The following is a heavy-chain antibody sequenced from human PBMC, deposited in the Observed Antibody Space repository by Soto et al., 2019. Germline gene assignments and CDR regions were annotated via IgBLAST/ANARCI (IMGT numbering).Heavy chain of an antibody. Sequence: PGGSLRLSCAASGFTFSSYAMSWVRQAPGKGLEWVSAISGSGGSTYYADSVKGRFTISRDNSKNTLYLQMNSLRAEDTAVYYCVQWLAGTGYFDYWGQGTLVTVSS. J-gene: IGHJ4*02. CDR3: VQWLAGTGYFDY. CDR2: ISGSGGST. CDR1: GFTFSSYA. V-gene: IGHV3-23*01. D-gene: IGHD6-19*01.